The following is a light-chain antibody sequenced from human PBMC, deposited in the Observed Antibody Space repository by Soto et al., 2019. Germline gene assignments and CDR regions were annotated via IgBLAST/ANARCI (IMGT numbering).Light chain of an antibody. CDR2: EVS. V-gene: IGLV2-8*01. J-gene: IGLJ2*01. CDR3: SSYVGSNNLV. CDR1: SSDVGGYNY. Sequence: QSALTQPPSASGSPGQSVTISCTGTSSDVGGYNYVSWYQQHPGKAPKLMIYEVSKRPSGVPDRFSGSKSGNTASLAVSGLQAEDEADYYCSSYVGSNNLVFGGGTKLNVL.